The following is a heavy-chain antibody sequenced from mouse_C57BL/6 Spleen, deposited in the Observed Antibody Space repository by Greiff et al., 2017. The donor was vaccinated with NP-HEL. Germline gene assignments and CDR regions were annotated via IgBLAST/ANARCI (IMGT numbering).Heavy chain of an antibody. CDR1: GYTFTSYW. V-gene: IGHV1-5*01. CDR3: TRGDGSSDWYFDV. CDR2: IYPGNSDT. Sequence: EVQLQQSGTVLARPGASVKMSCKTSGYTFTSYWMHWVKQRPGQGLEWIGAIYPGNSDTSYNQKFKGKAKLTAVTSASTAYMELSSLTNEDSAVYYCTRGDGSSDWYFDVWGTGTTVTVSS. D-gene: IGHD1-1*01. J-gene: IGHJ1*03.